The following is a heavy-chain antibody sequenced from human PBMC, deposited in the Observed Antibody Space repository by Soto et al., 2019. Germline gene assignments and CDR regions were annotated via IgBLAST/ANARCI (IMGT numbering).Heavy chain of an antibody. CDR1: GFTFSSYA. CDR3: ARDRGSGWYKNYSDY. V-gene: IGHV3-30-3*01. Sequence: QVQLVESGGGVVQPGRSLRLSCAASGFTFSSYAMHWVRQAPGKGLEWVAVISYDGSNKYYADSVKGRFTISRDNSKNPLYLQMNSLRAEDTAVYYCARDRGSGWYKNYSDYWGQGTLVTVSS. J-gene: IGHJ4*02. CDR2: ISYDGSNK. D-gene: IGHD6-19*01.